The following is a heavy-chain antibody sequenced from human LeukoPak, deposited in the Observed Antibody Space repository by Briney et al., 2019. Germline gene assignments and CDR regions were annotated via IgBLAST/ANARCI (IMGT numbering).Heavy chain of an antibody. CDR3: ARSDSLTVTPFDY. CDR2: ISYDGSNK. CDR1: GFTFSSYA. J-gene: IGHJ4*02. D-gene: IGHD4-11*01. Sequence: PGRSLRLSCAASGFTFSSYAMHWVRQAPGKGLEWVAVISYDGSNKYYADSVKGRFTISRDNSKNTLYLQTNSLRAEDTAVYYCARSDSLTVTPFDYWGQGTLVTVSS. V-gene: IGHV3-30-3*01.